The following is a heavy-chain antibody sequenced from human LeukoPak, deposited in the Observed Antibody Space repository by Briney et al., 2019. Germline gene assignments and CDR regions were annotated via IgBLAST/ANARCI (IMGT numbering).Heavy chain of an antibody. CDR3: ARGLGGARRLDYDFWSGYPRFFDY. CDR2: MNPNSGNT. V-gene: IGHV1-8*03. D-gene: IGHD3-3*01. CDR1: GYTFTSYD. Sequence: ASVKVSCKASGYTFTSYDINWVRQATGQGLEWMGWMNPNSGNTGYAQKFQGRVTITRNTSISTAYMELSSLRSEDTAVYYCARGLGGARRLDYDFWSGYPRFFDYWGQGTLVTVSS. J-gene: IGHJ4*02.